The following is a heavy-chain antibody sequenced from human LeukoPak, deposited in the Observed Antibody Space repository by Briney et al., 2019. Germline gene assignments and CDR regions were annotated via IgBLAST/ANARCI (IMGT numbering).Heavy chain of an antibody. CDR2: INHSGST. Sequence: YPSETLSLTCAVYGGSFSGYYWSWIRQPPGKGLEWIGEINHSGSTNYNPSLKSRVTISVDTSKNQFSLKLSSVTAADTAVYYCARAWYYYDSSGYYPFDYWGQGTLVTVSS. D-gene: IGHD3-22*01. CDR3: ARAWYYYDSSGYYPFDY. V-gene: IGHV4-34*01. CDR1: GGSFSGYY. J-gene: IGHJ4*02.